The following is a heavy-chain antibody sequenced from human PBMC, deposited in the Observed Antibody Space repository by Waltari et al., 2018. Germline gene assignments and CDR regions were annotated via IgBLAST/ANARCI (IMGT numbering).Heavy chain of an antibody. D-gene: IGHD3-3*01. V-gene: IGHV4-4*07. CDR1: GGSISSYY. CDR3: ARDLVQYYDFWSGYSLGWFDP. J-gene: IGHJ5*02. Sequence: QVQLQESGPGLVKPSETLSLTCTVSGGSISSYYWSWIRQPAGKGLAWIGRIYTSGSTNYNPSLKSRVTMSVDTSKNQFSLKLSSVTAADTAVYYCARDLVQYYDFWSGYSLGWFDPWGQGTLVTVSS. CDR2: IYTSGST.